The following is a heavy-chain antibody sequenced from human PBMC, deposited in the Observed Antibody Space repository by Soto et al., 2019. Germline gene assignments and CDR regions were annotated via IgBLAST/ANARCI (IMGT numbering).Heavy chain of an antibody. V-gene: IGHV3-23*01. CDR3: ANYGLLWFRDPFDN. Sequence: EVQLLESGGGLVQPGGSLTLSCAASGFTFSSYAMRWVRQAPGKGLEWVSAISGSGGSTYYADSVKGRFTISRDNSKNALYQQMNRLRAEDTAGYNGANYGLLWFRDPFDNWGQGAQGTVSP. J-gene: IGHJ4*02. CDR1: GFTFSSYA. D-gene: IGHD3-10*01. CDR2: ISGSGGST.